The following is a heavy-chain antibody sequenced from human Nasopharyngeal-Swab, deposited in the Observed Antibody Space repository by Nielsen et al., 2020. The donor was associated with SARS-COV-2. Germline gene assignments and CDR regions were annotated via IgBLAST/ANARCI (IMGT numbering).Heavy chain of an antibody. J-gene: IGHJ6*02. D-gene: IGHD5-12*01. Sequence: GESLKISCAASGFTFSSYSMNWVRQAPGKGLEWVSSISSSGSTIYYADSVKGRFTISRDNAKNSLYLQMNSLRAEDTAIYYCAKDRDSGDDSDDYYHYYGMDVWGQGTTVTVSS. CDR3: AKDRDSGDDSDDYYHYYGMDV. CDR1: GFTFSSYS. CDR2: ISSSGSTI. V-gene: IGHV3-21*04.